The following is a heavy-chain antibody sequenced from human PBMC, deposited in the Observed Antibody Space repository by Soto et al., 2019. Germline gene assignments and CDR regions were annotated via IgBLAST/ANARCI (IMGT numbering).Heavy chain of an antibody. V-gene: IGHV3-33*01. D-gene: IGHD6-19*01. CDR3: ARDPGRKQWLVQDYEYFKH. Sequence: GGSLRLSCASSVFTFSSYGMHCVRQAPGKWLEWVAVIWYDGSNKYYADSVKGRFTISRDNSKNTLYLQMNSLRAEDTAVYYCARDPGRKQWLVQDYEYFKHWGQGTLVIVSS. CDR1: VFTFSSYG. J-gene: IGHJ1*01. CDR2: IWYDGSNK.